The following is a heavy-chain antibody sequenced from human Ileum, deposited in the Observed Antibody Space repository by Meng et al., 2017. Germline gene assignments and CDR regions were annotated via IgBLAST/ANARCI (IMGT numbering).Heavy chain of an antibody. J-gene: IGHJ4*02. V-gene: IGHV3-64*07. Sequence: VQLVESVGGLVKPVGSPILSCAASGFTFSYYYMSWIRQAPGKGLEYVSVISGDGRATYYTDSVEGRFTISRDNSKNTLYLQMDSLRTDDTALYYCAREGVPGTVDYWGQGTLVTVSS. CDR1: GFTFSYYY. CDR2: ISGDGRAT. D-gene: IGHD2-8*01. CDR3: AREGVPGTVDY.